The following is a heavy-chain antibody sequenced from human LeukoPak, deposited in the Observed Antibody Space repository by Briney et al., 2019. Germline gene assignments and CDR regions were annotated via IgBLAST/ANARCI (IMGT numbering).Heavy chain of an antibody. CDR3: AREGSAWWGTGDYGYFDY. Sequence: GGSLRLSCAASGFTFTSHAMHWVRQAPGKGLEWATVIASDGRDKHYADSVKGRFTISRDNSKNTLYLQMNSLRAEDTAVYYCAREGSAWWGTGDYGYFDYWGQGTLVTVSS. V-gene: IGHV3-30*04. D-gene: IGHD4/OR15-4a*01. CDR2: IASDGRDK. CDR1: GFTFTSHA. J-gene: IGHJ4*02.